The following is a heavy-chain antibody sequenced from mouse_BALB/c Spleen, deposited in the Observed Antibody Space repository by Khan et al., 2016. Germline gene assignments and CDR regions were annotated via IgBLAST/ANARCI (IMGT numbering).Heavy chain of an antibody. V-gene: IGHV3-2*02. CDR2: ISYSGST. CDR3: ARGRGDFDY. Sequence: EVQLVESGPGLVKPSQSLSPTCTVTGYSITSDYAWNWIRQFPGNKLEWMGYISYSGSTSYNPSLKSRISTTRDTSKNQFFLQLNSVTTEDAATYYCARGRGDFDYWRQGTTLTVSS. J-gene: IGHJ2*01. CDR1: GYSITSDYA. D-gene: IGHD3-3*01.